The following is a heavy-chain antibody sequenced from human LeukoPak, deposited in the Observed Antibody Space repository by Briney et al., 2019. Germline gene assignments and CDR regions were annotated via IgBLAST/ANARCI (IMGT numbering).Heavy chain of an antibody. V-gene: IGHV3-21*01. Sequence: PGGSLRLSCAASGFTFSSYSVNWVRQAPGKGLEWVSSISSSSSYIYYADSVKGRFTISRDNAKNSLYLQMNSLRAEDTAVYYCARDRGFGEPHDYWGQGTLVTVSS. J-gene: IGHJ4*02. D-gene: IGHD3-10*01. CDR3: ARDRGFGEPHDY. CDR1: GFTFSSYS. CDR2: ISSSSSYI.